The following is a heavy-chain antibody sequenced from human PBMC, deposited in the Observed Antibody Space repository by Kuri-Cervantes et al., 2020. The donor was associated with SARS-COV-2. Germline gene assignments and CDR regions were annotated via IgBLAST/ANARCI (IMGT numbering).Heavy chain of an antibody. CDR3: ARRGTIFGVATFDY. CDR1: GGSISSYY. D-gene: IGHD3-3*01. V-gene: IGHV4-4*07. Sequence: GSLRLSCTVSGGSISSYYWSWIRQPAGKGPEWIGRIYTSGSTNYNPSLKSRVTMSVDTSKNQFSLKLSSVTAADTAVYYCARRGTIFGVATFDYWGQGTLVTVSS. CDR2: IYTSGST. J-gene: IGHJ4*02.